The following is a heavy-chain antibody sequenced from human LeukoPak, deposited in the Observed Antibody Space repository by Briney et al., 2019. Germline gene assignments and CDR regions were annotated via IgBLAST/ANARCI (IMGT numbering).Heavy chain of an antibody. J-gene: IGHJ3*02. V-gene: IGHV4-59*01. Sequence: SETLSLTCTVSGGTITNDYWSWVRQSPGKGLEWIGYIYYSGSTNYNPSLKSRVTISLDTSKNQFSLNLTSVTAADTAVYYCARELLTFGGVGAFDIWGQGTMVTVSS. CDR2: IYYSGST. CDR1: GGTITNDY. CDR3: ARELLTFGGVGAFDI. D-gene: IGHD3-16*01.